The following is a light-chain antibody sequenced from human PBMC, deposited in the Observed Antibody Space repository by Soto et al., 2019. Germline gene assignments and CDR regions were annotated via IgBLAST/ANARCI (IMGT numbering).Light chain of an antibody. J-gene: IGKJ3*01. CDR2: GAS. CDR3: QQYNNWPPVT. V-gene: IGKV3-15*01. CDR1: QSVYNN. Sequence: EVVMAQSPATLSVSAGERATLSCRTSQSVYNNLAWYQQKPGQAPRLLIYGASTRATGIPARFSGSGSGTEFTLTISSLQSEDFAVYYCQQYNNWPPVTFGPGTKVDIK.